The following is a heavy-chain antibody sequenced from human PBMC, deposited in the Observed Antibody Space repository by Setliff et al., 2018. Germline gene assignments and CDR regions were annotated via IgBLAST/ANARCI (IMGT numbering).Heavy chain of an antibody. J-gene: IGHJ5*02. CDR3: ARGSGYYKNWFAP. CDR1: GGSLTSRY. CDR2: IYYSGST. Sequence: SETLSLTCTVSGGSLTSRYWSWIRQLPGKGLEWIGYIYYSGSTNYNPSLKSRVTMALDTTKNQISLKLSSVTAADTAVYYCARGSGYYKNWFAPWGQGTLVTV. D-gene: IGHD3-9*01. V-gene: IGHV4-59*01.